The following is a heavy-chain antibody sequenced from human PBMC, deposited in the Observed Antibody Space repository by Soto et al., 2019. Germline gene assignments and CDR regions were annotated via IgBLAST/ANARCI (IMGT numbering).Heavy chain of an antibody. CDR1: GGSISSNNW. V-gene: IGHV4-4*02. J-gene: IGHJ4*02. CDR2: IHHSGST. Sequence: SETLSLTCTVSGGSISSNNWWTWVRQPPGKGLEWIGEIHHSGSTNYNPSLESRVTISVDKSKNQFSLKLSSVTAADTAVYYCAKTTVTKEGFFFDYWGQGTLVTVSS. D-gene: IGHD4-17*01. CDR3: AKTTVTKEGFFFDY.